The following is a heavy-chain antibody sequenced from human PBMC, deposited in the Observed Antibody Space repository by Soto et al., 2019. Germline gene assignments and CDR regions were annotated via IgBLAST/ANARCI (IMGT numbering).Heavy chain of an antibody. CDR3: ARDSWDYYYYGMDV. V-gene: IGHV4-31*03. Sequence: QVQLQESGPGLVKPSQTLSLTCTVSGGSISSGGYYWSWIRQHPGKGLEWIGYIYYSGSTYYNPSLKSRVTISVDTSKNQFSLKLSSVTAADTAVYYCARDSWDYYYYGMDVWGQGTTVTVSS. D-gene: IGHD1-26*01. CDR2: IYYSGST. J-gene: IGHJ6*02. CDR1: GGSISSGGYY.